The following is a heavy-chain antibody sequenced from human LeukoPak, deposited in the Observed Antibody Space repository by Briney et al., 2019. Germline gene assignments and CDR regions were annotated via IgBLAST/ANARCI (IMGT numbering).Heavy chain of an antibody. CDR3: ARQHRSSWFWFDS. D-gene: IGHD6-13*01. J-gene: IGHJ5*01. CDR1: GYNFANYW. Sequence: GESLKISCQGSGYNFANYWIGWVRQMPGKGLEWMGIIYPADSDTRYSPSFQGQVTMSADKSINTVYLQWNSLKASDTAMYYCARQHRSSWFWFDSWGQGTLVTVSS. V-gene: IGHV5-51*01. CDR2: IYPADSDT.